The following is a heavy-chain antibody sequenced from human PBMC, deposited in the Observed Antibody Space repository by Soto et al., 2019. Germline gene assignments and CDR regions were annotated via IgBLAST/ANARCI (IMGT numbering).Heavy chain of an antibody. V-gene: IGHV4-34*01. CDR2: INHSGST. J-gene: IGHJ4*02. Sequence: QVQLQQWGAGLLKPSETLSLTCAVYGGSFSGYYWSGIRQPPGKGLEWIGEINHSGSTNYNPSLKSRVTISVDTSKNQFSLKLSSVTAADTAVYYCASRGEQQLFDYWGQGTLVTVSS. CDR1: GGSFSGYY. D-gene: IGHD6-13*01. CDR3: ASRGEQQLFDY.